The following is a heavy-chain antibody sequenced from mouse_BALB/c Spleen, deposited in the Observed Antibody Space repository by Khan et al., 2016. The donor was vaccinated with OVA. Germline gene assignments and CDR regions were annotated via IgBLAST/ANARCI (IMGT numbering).Heavy chain of an antibody. CDR3: ARKNYSYDRYFDV. D-gene: IGHD2-12*01. Sequence: QIQLVQSGPELKKPGETVKISCKASGYTSTNYGMNWVKQAPGKGLKWMGWINTYTGEPTYADDFKGRFAFSLETSANTAYLQINNLKNEDAATNFCARKNYSYDRYFDVWGAETTVTVSS. CDR1: GYTSTNYG. V-gene: IGHV9-3-1*01. J-gene: IGHJ1*01. CDR2: INTYTGEP.